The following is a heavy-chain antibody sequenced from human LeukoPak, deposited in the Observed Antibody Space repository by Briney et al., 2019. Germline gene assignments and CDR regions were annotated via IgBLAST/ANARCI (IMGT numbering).Heavy chain of an antibody. CDR2: IYSGGST. D-gene: IGHD3-10*01. CDR3: AKEYGSGSYYNDY. V-gene: IGHV3-53*01. CDR1: GFTVSSNY. J-gene: IGHJ4*02. Sequence: GGSLRLSCAASGFTVSSNYMSWVRQAPGKGLEWVSIIYSGGSTYYADSVKGRFTISRDNSKNTLYLQMNSLRAEDTAVYYCAKEYGSGSYYNDYWGQGTLVTVSS.